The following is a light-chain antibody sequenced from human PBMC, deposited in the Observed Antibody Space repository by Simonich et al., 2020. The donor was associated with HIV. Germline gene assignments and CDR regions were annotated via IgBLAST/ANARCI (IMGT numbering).Light chain of an antibody. CDR3: NSYTSSSTWV. V-gene: IGLV2-14*01. CDR2: DVT. CDR1: SSDVGGYNY. Sequence: QSALTQPASVSGSPGQSITISCTGTSSDVGGYNYVSWYQQHPGKAPKLMIYDVTKRPSGVSNRVSGFKSGNTASQTISGLQAEDEADYYCNSYTSSSTWVFGGGTKLTVL. J-gene: IGLJ3*02.